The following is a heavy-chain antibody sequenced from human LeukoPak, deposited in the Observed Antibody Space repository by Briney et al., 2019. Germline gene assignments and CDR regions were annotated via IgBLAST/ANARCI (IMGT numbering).Heavy chain of an antibody. CDR3: ARGYGSGSSNYMDV. V-gene: IGHV3-53*01. J-gene: IGHJ6*03. CDR2: IYSGGST. CDR1: GFTFSSYG. D-gene: IGHD3-10*01. Sequence: PGGSLRLSCAASGFTFSSYGMHWVRQAPGKGLEWVSVIYSGGSTYYAASVKGRFTNTRDNSKNTLYLQMNSLRAEDTAVYYCARGYGSGSSNYMDVWGKGTTVTVSS.